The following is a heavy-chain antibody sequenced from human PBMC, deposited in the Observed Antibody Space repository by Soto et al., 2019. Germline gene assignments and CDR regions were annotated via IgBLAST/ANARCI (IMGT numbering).Heavy chain of an antibody. CDR1: GGSISSYY. V-gene: IGHV4-4*07. CDR2: IYTSGST. D-gene: IGHD5-18*01. CDR3: AREVDTAMVKDYYYGMDV. J-gene: IGHJ6*02. Sequence: QVQLQESGPGLVKPSETLSLTCTVSGGSISSYYWSWIRQPAGKGLGWIGRIYTSGSTNYNPSLKSRVTMSVDTSKNQFSLKLSSVTAADTAVYYCAREVDTAMVKDYYYGMDVWGQGTTVTVSS.